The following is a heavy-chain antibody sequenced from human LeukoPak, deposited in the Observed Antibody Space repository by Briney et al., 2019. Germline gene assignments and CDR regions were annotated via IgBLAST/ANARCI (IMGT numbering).Heavy chain of an antibody. CDR1: GGSISSGDYY. V-gene: IGHV4-30-4*01. Sequence: PSETLSLTCTVSGGSISSGDYYWSWIRRPPGKGLEWIGYIYYSGSTYYNPSLKSRVTISVDTSKNQFSLKLSSVTAADTAVYYCAREGYYDSSGYYRMLFDYWGQGTLVTVSS. CDR3: AREGYYDSSGYYRMLFDY. J-gene: IGHJ4*02. CDR2: IYYSGST. D-gene: IGHD3-22*01.